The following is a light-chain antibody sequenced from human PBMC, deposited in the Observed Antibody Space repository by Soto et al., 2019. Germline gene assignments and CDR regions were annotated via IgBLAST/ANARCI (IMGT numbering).Light chain of an antibody. CDR3: QQFGTSPLVT. Sequence: EIVLTRSPGTLSLSPLERATLSCMASQSVTTRYLAWYQQKPGQAPRLLIHGVSSRATGIPDRFSGSGSGTDFILTISRLEPEDFAVYYCQQFGTSPLVTFGPATTVDI. CDR2: GVS. J-gene: IGKJ3*01. CDR1: QSVTTRY. V-gene: IGKV3-20*01.